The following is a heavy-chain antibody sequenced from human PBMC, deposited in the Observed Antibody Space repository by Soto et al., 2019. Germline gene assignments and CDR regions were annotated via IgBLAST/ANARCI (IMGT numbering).Heavy chain of an antibody. CDR2: IYYSGST. Sequence: PSETLSLTCTVSGGSISSYYWSWIRQPPGKGLEWIGYIYYSGSTNYNPSLKSRVTISVDTSKNQFSLKLSSVTAADTAVYYCARGAGYCSGGSCYLATFDYWGQGTLVTVSS. V-gene: IGHV4-59*08. D-gene: IGHD2-15*01. CDR1: GGSISSYY. J-gene: IGHJ4*02. CDR3: ARGAGYCSGGSCYLATFDY.